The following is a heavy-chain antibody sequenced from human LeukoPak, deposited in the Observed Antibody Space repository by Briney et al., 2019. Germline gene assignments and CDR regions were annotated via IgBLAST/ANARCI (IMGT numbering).Heavy chain of an antibody. CDR2: IKEDGSEE. CDR3: AKDQHSSSWHMSYFDY. D-gene: IGHD6-13*01. Sequence: GGSLRLSCAASRFTFSTRWMNWVRQAPGKGLEWVAIIKEDGSEELYVDSVKGRFTISRDNAKNSLYLQMNNLRAEDTAVYYCAKDQHSSSWHMSYFDYWGQGTLVTVSS. J-gene: IGHJ4*02. V-gene: IGHV3-7*03. CDR1: RFTFSTRW.